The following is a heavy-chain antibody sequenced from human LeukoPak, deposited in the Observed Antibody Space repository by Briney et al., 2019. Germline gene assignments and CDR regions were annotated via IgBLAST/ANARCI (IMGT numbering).Heavy chain of an antibody. D-gene: IGHD6-6*01. Sequence: ASVKVSCKASGYTFTNYAMNWVRQAPGQGLEWMGGTPVFDTPDYAQKFQDRVTITADESTSTAYMELSSLRSEDTAVYYCAREGHIAGRPPYYYYGMDVWGQGTTVTVSS. CDR2: TPVFDTP. CDR1: GYTFTNYA. CDR3: AREGHIAGRPPYYYYGMDV. J-gene: IGHJ6*02. V-gene: IGHV1-69*13.